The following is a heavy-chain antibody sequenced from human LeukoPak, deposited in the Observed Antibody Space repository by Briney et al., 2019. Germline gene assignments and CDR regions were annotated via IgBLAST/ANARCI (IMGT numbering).Heavy chain of an antibody. CDR2: INTDGRST. D-gene: IGHD2-15*01. CDR3: AKGGYCSGGSCYAVGPTDLYFDY. Sequence: GGSLRLSCAASGFTFSSCWMHWVRQAPGKGLVWVSRINTDGRSTSYADSVKGRFTISRDNSKNTLYLQMNSLRAEDTVVYYCAKGGYCSGGSCYAVGPTDLYFDYWGQGTLVTVSS. J-gene: IGHJ4*02. V-gene: IGHV3-74*01. CDR1: GFTFSSCW.